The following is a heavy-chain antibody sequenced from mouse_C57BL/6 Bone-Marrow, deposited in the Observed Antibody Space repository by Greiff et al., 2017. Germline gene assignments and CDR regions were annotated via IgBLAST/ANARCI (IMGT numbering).Heavy chain of an antibody. J-gene: IGHJ2*01. V-gene: IGHV1-54*01. D-gene: IGHD2-2*01. CDR2: INPGSGGT. Sequence: QVQLQQSGAELVRPGTSVKVSCKASGYDFTNYLIEWVKQRPGQGLEWIGVINPGSGGTIYNEKFQGKATMTADKSSSTAYMQLSSLTSEDAAVYFCTTMVKSNWGKDPTLTGTS. CDR1: GYDFTNYL. CDR3: TTMVKSN.